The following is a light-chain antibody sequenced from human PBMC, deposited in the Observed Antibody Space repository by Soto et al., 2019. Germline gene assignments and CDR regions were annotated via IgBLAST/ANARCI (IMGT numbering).Light chain of an antibody. J-gene: IGKJ2*01. Sequence: LTQSPSSLSASPGERATLSCRASQSVSSSYLAWYQQKPGQAPRLLIYGASSRATGIPDRFSGSGSGTDFTLTISRLEPEDFAVYYCQQYGSSPPYTFGQGTKLEIK. CDR1: QSVSSSY. CDR2: GAS. CDR3: QQYGSSPPYT. V-gene: IGKV3-20*01.